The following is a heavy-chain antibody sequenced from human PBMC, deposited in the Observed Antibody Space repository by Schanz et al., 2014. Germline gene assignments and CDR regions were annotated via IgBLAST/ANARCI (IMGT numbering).Heavy chain of an antibody. V-gene: IGHV1-18*04. CDR2: ISDYNADT. J-gene: IGHJ1*01. CDR1: GYTFTSYG. CDR3: AGATYSSSWYGGSEYFQH. D-gene: IGHD6-13*01. Sequence: QVQLAQSGAEVKKPGASVKVSCKASGYTFTSYGISWVRQAPGQGPEWMGWISDYNADTKYAQKVQGRVTMTTDTSTSTAYMELRSLRSDDTAVYYCAGATYSSSWYGGSEYFQHWGQGTLVTVSS.